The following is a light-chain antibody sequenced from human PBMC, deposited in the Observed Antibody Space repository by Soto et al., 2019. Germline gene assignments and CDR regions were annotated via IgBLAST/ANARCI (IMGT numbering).Light chain of an antibody. V-gene: IGKV1-39*01. CDR3: QQSYSTPLT. CDR2: AAS. J-gene: IGKJ4*01. CDR1: QSISNY. Sequence: DIQMTQSPSSLSASVGDRVTITCRASQSISNYLNWFQQKPGKAPKLLIYAASTLQSGVPSSFSGSGSGTDFTLTITSLQPEDFATYSCQQSYSTPLTFGGGTKVEIK.